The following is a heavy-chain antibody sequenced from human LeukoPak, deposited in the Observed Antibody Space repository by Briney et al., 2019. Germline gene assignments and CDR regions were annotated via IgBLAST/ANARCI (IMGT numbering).Heavy chain of an antibody. CDR2: ISGSGGST. V-gene: IGHV3-23*01. D-gene: IGHD6-19*01. Sequence: GGSLRLSCAASGFTFSSYSMNWVREAPGKGLEWVSAISGSGGSTYYADSVKGRFTISRDNSKNTLYLQMNSLRAEDTAVYYCAKDRIAVAGPPGYFQHWGQGTLVTVSS. CDR1: GFTFSSYS. J-gene: IGHJ1*01. CDR3: AKDRIAVAGPPGYFQH.